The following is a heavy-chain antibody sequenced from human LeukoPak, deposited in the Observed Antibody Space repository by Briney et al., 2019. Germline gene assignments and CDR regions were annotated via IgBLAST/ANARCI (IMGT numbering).Heavy chain of an antibody. D-gene: IGHD3-22*01. J-gene: IGHJ4*02. CDR3: ARGTYDSSGYFDY. CDR2: ISSSSSYI. V-gene: IGHV3-21*01. Sequence: GGSLRLSCAASGFTFSSYSMNWVRQAPGKGVEWVSSISSSSSYIYYADSVKGRFTISRDSAKNSLYLQMNSLRAEDTAVYYCARGTYDSSGYFDYWGQGTLVTVSS. CDR1: GFTFSSYS.